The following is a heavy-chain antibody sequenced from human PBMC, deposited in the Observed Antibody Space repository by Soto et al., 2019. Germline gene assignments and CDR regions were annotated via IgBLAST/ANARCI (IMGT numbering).Heavy chain of an antibody. J-gene: IGHJ4*02. CDR2: INAGNGNT. V-gene: IGHV1-3*01. CDR3: ARGVAPYYFDY. D-gene: IGHD2-15*01. Sequence: ASVKVSCKASGYTFTSYAMHWVRQAPGQRLEWMGWINAGNGNTKYSQRFQGRVTITRDTSASTACMELSSLRSEDTAVYYCARGVAPYYFDYWGQGTLVIVSS. CDR1: GYTFTSYA.